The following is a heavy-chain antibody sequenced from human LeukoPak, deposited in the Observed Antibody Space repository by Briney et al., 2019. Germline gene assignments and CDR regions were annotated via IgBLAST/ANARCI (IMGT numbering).Heavy chain of an antibody. J-gene: IGHJ3*02. CDR1: GFTFSDYY. V-gene: IGHV3-11*01. CDR2: ISSSGSTI. D-gene: IGHD3-22*01. Sequence: PGGSLRLSCAASGFTFSDYYMSWIRQAPGKGLEWVSYISSSGSTIYYADSVKGRFTISRDNAKNSLYLQMNSLRAEDTAAYYCARERVVYYDSGAAFDIWGQGTMVTVSS. CDR3: ARERVVYYDSGAAFDI.